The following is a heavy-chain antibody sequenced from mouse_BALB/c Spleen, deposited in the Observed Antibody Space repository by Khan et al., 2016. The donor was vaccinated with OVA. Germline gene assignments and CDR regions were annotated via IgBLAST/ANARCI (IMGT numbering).Heavy chain of an antibody. V-gene: IGHV5-17*02. CDR1: GFTFRSFG. J-gene: IGHJ3*01. D-gene: IGHD2-12*01. CDR2: IGSDSSTI. Sequence: DVMLVESGGGLVQPGGSRKLSCTASGFTFRSFGMHWVRQAPEKGLEWVAYIGSDSSTIYYADTVKGRFTISRDNPKNTLLLQLTSLRSGDTAVYYCARSRYWSWFASGGQGTLVTVSA. CDR3: ARSRYWSWFAS.